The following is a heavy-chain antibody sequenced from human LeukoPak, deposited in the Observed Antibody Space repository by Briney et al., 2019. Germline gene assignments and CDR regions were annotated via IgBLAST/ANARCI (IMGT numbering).Heavy chain of an antibody. V-gene: IGHV4-39*01. CDR2: IYYSGST. CDR3: ARQYSGYDWDSYGLNY. CDR1: GGSISSSSYY. D-gene: IGHD5-12*01. Sequence: PSETLSLTCTVPGGSISSSSYYWGWIRQPPGKGLEWIGSIYYSGSTYYNPSLKSRVTISVDTSKNQFSLKLSSVTAADTAVYYCARQYSGYDWDSYGLNYWGQGTLVTVSS. J-gene: IGHJ4*02.